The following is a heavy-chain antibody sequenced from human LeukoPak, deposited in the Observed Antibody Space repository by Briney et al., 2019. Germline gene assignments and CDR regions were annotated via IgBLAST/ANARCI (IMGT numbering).Heavy chain of an antibody. D-gene: IGHD3-3*01. CDR2: ISGSGGST. V-gene: IGHV3-23*01. CDR1: GFTFSSYA. J-gene: IGHJ5*02. Sequence: GSLRLSCAASGFTFSSYAMSWVRQAPGKGLEWVSAISGSGGSTYYADSVKGRLTISRDNSKNTLYLQMNSLRAEDTAVYYCAKDRFRPTIFGVGNWFDPWGQGTLVTVSS. CDR3: AKDRFRPTIFGVGNWFDP.